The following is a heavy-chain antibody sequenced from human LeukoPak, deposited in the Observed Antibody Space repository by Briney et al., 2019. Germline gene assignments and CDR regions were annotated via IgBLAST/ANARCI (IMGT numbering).Heavy chain of an antibody. Sequence: GGSLTLSCAASGFTFSSYAMHWVRQAPGKGLEWVAVISYDGSNKYYAASVKGRFTISRDNAKNSLYLQMNSLRAEDTAVYYCARDGKGRNRIGYYFDYWGQGTLVTVSS. CDR2: ISYDGSNK. CDR1: GFTFSSYA. D-gene: IGHD3-10*01. CDR3: ARDGKGRNRIGYYFDY. J-gene: IGHJ4*02. V-gene: IGHV3-30-3*01.